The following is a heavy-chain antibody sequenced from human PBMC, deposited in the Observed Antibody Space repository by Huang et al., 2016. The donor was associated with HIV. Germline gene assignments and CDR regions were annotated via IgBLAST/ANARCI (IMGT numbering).Heavy chain of an antibody. CDR2: VYQSGST. V-gene: IGHV4-39*01. CDR1: GDFISSTNYY. Sequence: QLQLQESGPGQVKTSETLYLTCTVSGDFISSTNYYWGWIRTSPGKGLEWVGRVYQSGSTNYNPSLKSRGTLSVDTSRNQFSLRLNSVTAADTAVYYCASQHIGAAATWFWGRGTQVAVSS. CDR3: ASQHIGAAATWF. J-gene: IGHJ4*02. D-gene: IGHD6-13*01.